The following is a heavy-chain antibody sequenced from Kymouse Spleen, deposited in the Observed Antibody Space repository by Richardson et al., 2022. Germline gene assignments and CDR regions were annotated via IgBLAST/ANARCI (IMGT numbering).Heavy chain of an antibody. CDR2: ISYDGSNK. Sequence: QVQLVESGGGVVQPGRSLRLSCAASGFTFSSYGMHWVRQAPGKGLEWVAVISYDGSNKYYADSVKGRFTISRDNSKNTLYLQMNSLRAEDTAVYYCAKVLLEYSSSDGMDVWGQGTTVTVSS. D-gene: IGHD6-6*01. CDR3: AKVLLEYSSSDGMDV. CDR1: GFTFSSYG. J-gene: IGHJ6*02. V-gene: IGHV3-30*18.